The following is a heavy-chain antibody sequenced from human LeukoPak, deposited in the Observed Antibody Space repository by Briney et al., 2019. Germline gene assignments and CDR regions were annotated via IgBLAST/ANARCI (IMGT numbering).Heavy chain of an antibody. CDR3: AKKAQYDGHYPLDY. J-gene: IGHJ4*02. V-gene: IGHV3-23*01. CDR2: TSDRGDYT. Sequence: GGSLRLSCAASGFTFSSYSMSWVRQAPGKGLEWVSGTSDRGDYTYYADSVKGRFTISRDTSKNTLYPQMNSLRAEDTALYFCAKKAQYDGHYPLDYWGQGTLVTVSA. D-gene: IGHD4/OR15-4a*01. CDR1: GFTFSSYS.